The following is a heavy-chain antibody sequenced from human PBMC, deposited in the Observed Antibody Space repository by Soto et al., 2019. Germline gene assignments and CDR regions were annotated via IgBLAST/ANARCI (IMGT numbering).Heavy chain of an antibody. D-gene: IGHD4-17*01. J-gene: IGHJ5*02. CDR3: ARNPRDYGDWGSRLDP. V-gene: IGHV1-69*12. Sequence: QVQLVQSGAEVKKPGSSVKVSCKASGGTFSSYAISWVRQAPGQGLEWMGGIIPIFGTANYAQKFQGRVRVTADESTSAAYMELSSLRSEDTAVYYCARNPRDYGDWGSRLDPWGQGTLVTVSS. CDR1: GGTFSSYA. CDR2: IIPIFGTA.